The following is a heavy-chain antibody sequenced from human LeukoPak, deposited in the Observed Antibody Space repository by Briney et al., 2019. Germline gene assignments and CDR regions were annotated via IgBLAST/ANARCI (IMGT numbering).Heavy chain of an antibody. D-gene: IGHD1-26*01. Sequence: PGGSLRLSCAASGFTFSSYAMMWLRQAPGKGLEWVSAISGGTTLYADSVKGRFTISRDNSKNTLYLQMSSLRVEDTAVYYCATRPIVGAPYWGQGTLVTVSS. J-gene: IGHJ4*02. CDR3: ATRPIVGAPY. CDR2: ISGGTT. V-gene: IGHV3-23*01. CDR1: GFTFSSYA.